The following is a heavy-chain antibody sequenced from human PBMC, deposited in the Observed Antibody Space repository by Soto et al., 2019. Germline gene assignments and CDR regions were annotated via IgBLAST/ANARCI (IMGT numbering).Heavy chain of an antibody. Sequence: GGSLRLSCAASGFTFSSYAMTWVRQAPGKGLEWVSLISGSGGNTYYADSVKGRFTISRDNSKNMVYLQMNSLRAEDTAVYYCAKTPRYCSGGSCYGGSFHYWGQGTLVTVSS. J-gene: IGHJ4*02. V-gene: IGHV3-23*01. CDR3: AKTPRYCSGGSCYGGSFHY. D-gene: IGHD2-15*01. CDR2: ISGSGGNT. CDR1: GFTFSSYA.